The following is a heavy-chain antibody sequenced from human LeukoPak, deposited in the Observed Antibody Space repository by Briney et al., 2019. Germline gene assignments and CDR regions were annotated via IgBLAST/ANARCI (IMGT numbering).Heavy chain of an antibody. J-gene: IGHJ5*02. CDR1: RGSISGYS. CDR3: VRGPYGASISKWFDP. D-gene: IGHD4/OR15-4a*01. CDR2: IYYSGDT. Sequence: PSETLSLTCTVSRGSISGYSWSWIRQSPGGGLEWIGYIYYSGDTAYNPSLGSRVTMSVDTSKNQFSLQLRSMTTADTAVYYCVRGPYGASISKWFDPWGQGTQVTVSS. V-gene: IGHV4-59*01.